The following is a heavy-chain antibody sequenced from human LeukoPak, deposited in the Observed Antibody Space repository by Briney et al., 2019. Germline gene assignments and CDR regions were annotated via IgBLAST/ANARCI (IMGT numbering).Heavy chain of an antibody. D-gene: IGHD6-19*01. CDR2: MNPKSGNT. CDR3: ARPPRTSGWYFDP. Sequence: VASVKVSCKASGYTFSNYDINWVRQAIGQGLEWMGWMNPKSGNTGYAQKFQGTVTMTMNTSISTAYMELSSLTSEDTAVYYCARPPRTSGWYFDPWGQGTLVTVSS. V-gene: IGHV1-8*01. J-gene: IGHJ5*02. CDR1: GYTFSNYD.